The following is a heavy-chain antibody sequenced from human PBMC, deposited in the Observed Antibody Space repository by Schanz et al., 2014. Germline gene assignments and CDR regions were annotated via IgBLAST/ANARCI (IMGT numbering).Heavy chain of an antibody. V-gene: IGHV3-23*01. J-gene: IGHJ4*02. CDR3: ARGGPAYYFDD. CDR1: GFSFGTYA. Sequence: EVHLLESGGGLVQPGGSLRLSCAASGFSFGTYAMSWVRQAPGKGLEWVSAISGSGGSTYYADSVKGRFTISRDNSKNTVYIQMNSLRAEDTAVYYCARGGPAYYFDDWGQGTLVTVSS. CDR2: ISGSGGST.